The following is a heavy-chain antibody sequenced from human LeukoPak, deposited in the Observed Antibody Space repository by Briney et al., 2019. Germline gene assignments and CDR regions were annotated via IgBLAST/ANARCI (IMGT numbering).Heavy chain of an antibody. CDR1: GFTFSSYG. CDR2: ISSGSGTI. Sequence: GSLRLSCAASGFTFSSYGMHWVRQAPGKGLEWVSYISSGSGTIYYADSVKGRFTISRDNAKNSLYLQMNSLRAEDTAVYYCARGSMVVVITNLRAFDIWGQGTMVTVSS. D-gene: IGHD3-22*01. V-gene: IGHV3-48*04. J-gene: IGHJ3*02. CDR3: ARGSMVVVITNLRAFDI.